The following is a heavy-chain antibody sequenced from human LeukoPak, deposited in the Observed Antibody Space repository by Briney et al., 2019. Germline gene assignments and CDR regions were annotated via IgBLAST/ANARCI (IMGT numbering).Heavy chain of an antibody. CDR2: IYYTGST. Sequence: SETLSLTCTVSSGSISSYYWSWIRQPPGKGLEWIGYIYYTGSTNYNPSLKSRVTISVDTSKNQFSLNLSSVTAADTAMYYCARHGPYLGRLGWFDPWGQGTLVTVSS. CDR3: ARHGPYLGRLGWFDP. CDR1: SGSISSYY. D-gene: IGHD1-26*01. V-gene: IGHV4-59*08. J-gene: IGHJ5*02.